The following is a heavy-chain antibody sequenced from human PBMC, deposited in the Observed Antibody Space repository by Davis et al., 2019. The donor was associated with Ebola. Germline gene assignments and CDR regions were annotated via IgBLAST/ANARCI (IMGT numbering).Heavy chain of an antibody. CDR1: GGSFSGYY. CDR3: ARGGWNYPYYYYYYGMDV. J-gene: IGHJ6*02. D-gene: IGHD1-7*01. CDR2: INHSGST. V-gene: IGHV4-34*01. Sequence: SETLSLTCAVYGGSFSGYYWSWIRQPPGKGLEWIGEINHSGSTNYNPSLKSRVTISVDTSKNQFSLKLSSVTAADTAVYYCARGGWNYPYYYYYYGMDVWGQGTTVTVSS.